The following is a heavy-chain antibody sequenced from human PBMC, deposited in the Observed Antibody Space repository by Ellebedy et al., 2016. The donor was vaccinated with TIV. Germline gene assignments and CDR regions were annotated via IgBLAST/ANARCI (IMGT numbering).Heavy chain of an antibody. V-gene: IGHV4-34*01. CDR3: AREGYYDSTGYLYYHHAMDV. Sequence: GSLRLXXAVYDGSFSGYYWSWIRQPPGKGLEWIGEINHSGSANYNPSLKSRATISLDTSKNQFSLNLNSVTAADTAVYYCAREGYYDSTGYLYYHHAMDVWGQGTTVTVSS. CDR2: INHSGSA. CDR1: DGSFSGYY. J-gene: IGHJ6*02. D-gene: IGHD3-22*01.